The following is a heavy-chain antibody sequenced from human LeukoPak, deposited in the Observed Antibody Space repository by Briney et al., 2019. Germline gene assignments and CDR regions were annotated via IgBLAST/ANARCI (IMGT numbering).Heavy chain of an antibody. Sequence: EGSLRLSCAASGFTFSSYAMSWVRQAPGKGLEWVSAISGSGGSTYYADSVKGRFTISRDNSKNTLYLQMNSLRAEDTAVYYCAKDPYCSSTSCYWMTTINWFDPWGQETLVTVSS. CDR1: GFTFSSYA. CDR3: AKDPYCSSTSCYWMTTINWFDP. CDR2: ISGSGGST. V-gene: IGHV3-23*01. D-gene: IGHD2-2*01. J-gene: IGHJ5*02.